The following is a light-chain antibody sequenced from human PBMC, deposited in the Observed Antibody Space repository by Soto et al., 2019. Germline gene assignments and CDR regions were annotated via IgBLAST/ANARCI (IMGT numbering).Light chain of an antibody. V-gene: IGLV2-23*02. CDR2: EVS. CDR1: SSDVGSSNL. CDR3: CSYAGSSTHG. Sequence: TQPAAVAGSPGQSITCSCTGTSSDVGSSNLVSWYQQHPGKAPKLLIYEVSKRPSGVSNRFSGSKSGNTASLTISGLQAEDEADYYCCSYAGSSTHGFGTGTKVTVL. J-gene: IGLJ1*01.